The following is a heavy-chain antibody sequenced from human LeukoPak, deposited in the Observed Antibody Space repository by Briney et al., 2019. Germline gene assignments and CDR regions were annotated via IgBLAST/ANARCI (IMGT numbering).Heavy chain of an antibody. Sequence: ASVKVSCKASGYTFTGYYMHWVRQAPGQGLEWMGWINPNSGGTNYAQKFQCRVTMTRDTSISPAYMELSRVSSDDTAVYYRARVLTGPNNWFDPRGQGTLVTVSS. D-gene: IGHD3-9*01. CDR3: ARVLTGPNNWFDP. CDR2: INPNSGGT. CDR1: GYTFTGYY. J-gene: IGHJ5*02. V-gene: IGHV1-2*02.